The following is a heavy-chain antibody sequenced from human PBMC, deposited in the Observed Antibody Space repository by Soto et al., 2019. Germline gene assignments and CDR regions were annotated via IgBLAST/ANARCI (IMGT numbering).Heavy chain of an antibody. D-gene: IGHD5-12*01. CDR2: IYYSGSN. J-gene: IGHJ5*02. V-gene: IGHV4-30-4*01. CDR3: ARYSGYEGLRFDP. CDR1: GGSSSSGDSY. Sequence: QVQLQESGPGLVKPSQTLSLTCTVSGGSSSSGDSYWSWIRQPPGKCLEWIGYIYYSGSNYYNPSLKRRVTISVDTSKNQFSLKLSSVTAADTAVYYCARYSGYEGLRFDPWGQGTLVTVSS.